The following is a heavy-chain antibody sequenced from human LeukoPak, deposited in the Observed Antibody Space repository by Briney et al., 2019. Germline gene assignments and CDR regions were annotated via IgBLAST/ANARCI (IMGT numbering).Heavy chain of an antibody. V-gene: IGHV3-30*04. J-gene: IGHJ4*02. CDR3: ARALGSSWDSSLDS. Sequence: GGSLRLSCAASGFTFSSYAMHWVRQAPGKGLEWVALISYDGSVEKSAASVKGRFTISRDNSKNTLHLQMNSLRIEDTAVYYCARALGSSWDSSLDSWGQGTLVPVSS. CDR2: ISYDGSVE. D-gene: IGHD6-13*01. CDR1: GFTFSSYA.